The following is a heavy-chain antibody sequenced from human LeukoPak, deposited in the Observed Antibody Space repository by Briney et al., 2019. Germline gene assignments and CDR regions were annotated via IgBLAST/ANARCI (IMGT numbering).Heavy chain of an antibody. J-gene: IGHJ3*02. CDR2: IKQDGSEK. CDR1: GFTFSRNW. V-gene: IGHV3-7*03. CDR3: ARDSAYCSSTSCVGDAFDI. D-gene: IGHD2-2*01. Sequence: PGGSLRLSCAASGFTFSRNWMSWVRQAPGKGLEWVANIKQDGSEKNYVDSVKGRFTISRDNAKNSLYLQMNTLRAEDTAVYYCARDSAYCSSTSCVGDAFDIWGQGTMATVSS.